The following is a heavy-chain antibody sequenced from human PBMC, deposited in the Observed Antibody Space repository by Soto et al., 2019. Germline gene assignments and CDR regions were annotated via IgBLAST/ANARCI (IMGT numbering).Heavy chain of an antibody. Sequence: ASVKASCKVSGYTLTELSMHWVRQAPGKGLEWLGGFVPEDGERIYAQKFQGRVTMTEDTSTDTAYMELSSLRSEDTAVYYCAMTDSSGYYSTHAFDIWAQGTMVTVSS. V-gene: IGHV1-24*01. CDR1: GYTLTELS. CDR3: AMTDSSGYYSTHAFDI. D-gene: IGHD3-22*01. CDR2: FVPEDGER. J-gene: IGHJ3*02.